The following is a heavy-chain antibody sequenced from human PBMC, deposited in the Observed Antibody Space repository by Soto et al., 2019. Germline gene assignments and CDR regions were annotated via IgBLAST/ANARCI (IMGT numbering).Heavy chain of an antibody. CDR3: VRVAITMVRGIRNPGWFDP. CDR1: GYTFTSHG. CDR2: ISAYNGNT. V-gene: IGHV1-18*01. J-gene: IGHJ5*02. D-gene: IGHD3-10*01. Sequence: APLKPACTASGYTFTSHGASWVLQTTGQGIERMGWISAYNGNTNYAQKLQGRVTMTTDASTSTAYMELRSLRSDDTAVYYCVRVAITMVRGIRNPGWFDPWGQGTLVTVSS.